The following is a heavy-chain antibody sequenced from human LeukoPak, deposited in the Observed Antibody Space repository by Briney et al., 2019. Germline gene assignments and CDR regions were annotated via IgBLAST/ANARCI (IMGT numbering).Heavy chain of an antibody. CDR3: AKERDSAFDS. V-gene: IGHV3-9*03. CDR1: GFIFNNYA. J-gene: IGHJ4*02. D-gene: IGHD4-11*01. CDR2: ISWNSGSI. Sequence: PGGSLRLSCAGSGFIFNNYAMHWVRQPPGKGLEWVSGISWNSGSIDYADSVKGRFTISRDNAKNSLYLQMNSLRVEDMAIYYCAKERDSAFDSWGRGTLVTVSS.